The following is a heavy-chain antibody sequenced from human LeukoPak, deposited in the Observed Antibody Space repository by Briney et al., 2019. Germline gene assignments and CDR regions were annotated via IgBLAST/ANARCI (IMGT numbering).Heavy chain of an antibody. Sequence: ASVKVSCKASAYTFTSYDINWVRQATGQGLEWMGWINPNSGGTNYAQKFQGRVTMTRDTSISTAYMELSRLRSDDTAVYYCARGEQWRPEFDYWGQGTLVTVSS. CDR3: ARGEQWRPEFDY. V-gene: IGHV1-2*02. CDR1: AYTFTSYD. J-gene: IGHJ4*02. D-gene: IGHD6-19*01. CDR2: INPNSGGT.